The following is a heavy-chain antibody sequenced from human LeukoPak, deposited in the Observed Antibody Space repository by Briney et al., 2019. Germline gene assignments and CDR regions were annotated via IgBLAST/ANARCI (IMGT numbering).Heavy chain of an antibody. J-gene: IGHJ5*01. CDR1: GFTFSSFA. D-gene: IGHD3-3*01. CDR2: ISYDGSNK. V-gene: IGHV3-30*09. CDR3: AKRVPLTALDS. Sequence: GGSLRLSCAASGFTFSSFAIHWVRQAPGKGLEWVAVISYDGSNKYYADSVRGRFDISRDNSKNRLFLQMNSLRVEDSGVYYCAKRVPLTALDSWGQGTLVTVSS.